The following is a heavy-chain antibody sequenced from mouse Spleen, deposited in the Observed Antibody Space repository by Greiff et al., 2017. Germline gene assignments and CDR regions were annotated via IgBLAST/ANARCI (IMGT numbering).Heavy chain of an antibody. D-gene: IGHD2-14*01. CDR2: ISSGSSTI. CDR1: GFTFSDYG. V-gene: IGHV5-17*01. J-gene: IGHJ4*01. CDR3: ARGYGRPYYYAMDY. Sequence: EVKLMESGGGLVKPGGSLKLSCAASGFTFSDYGMHWVRQAPEKGLEWVAYISSGSSTIYYADTVKGRFTISRDNAKNTLFLQMTSLRSEDTAMYYCARGYGRPYYYAMDYWGQGTSVTVSS.